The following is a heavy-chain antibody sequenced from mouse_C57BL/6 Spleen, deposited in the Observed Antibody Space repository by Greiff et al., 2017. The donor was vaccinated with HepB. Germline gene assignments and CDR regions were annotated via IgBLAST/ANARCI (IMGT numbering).Heavy chain of an antibody. V-gene: IGHV1-9*01. J-gene: IGHJ4*01. CDR1: GYTFTGYW. Sequence: QVQLQQSGAELLKPGASVKLSCKATGYTFTGYWIEWVKQRPGHGLEWIGEILPGSGSTNYNEKFKGKATFTADTSSNTAYMQLSSLTTEDSAIYYCARTPIYYYGSSYYAMDYLGQGTSVTVSS. D-gene: IGHD1-1*01. CDR3: ARTPIYYYGSSYYAMDY. CDR2: ILPGSGST.